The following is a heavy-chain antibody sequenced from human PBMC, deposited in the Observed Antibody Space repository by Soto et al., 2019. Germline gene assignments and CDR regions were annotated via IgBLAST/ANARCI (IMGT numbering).Heavy chain of an antibody. CDR1: GFSFSSYG. CDR3: SKSLDYAHYYYGLDV. V-gene: IGHV3-30*18. J-gene: IGHJ6*02. D-gene: IGHD2-2*01. CDR2: TSNDGSNE. Sequence: QVQLVESGGGVVQPGRSLRLSCAASGFSFSSYGMHWVRQAPGKGLEWVALTSNDGSNEYYADPVKGRFTISRDNSKNTLYLQMNSLSAEDTAVYHCSKSLDYAHYYYGLDVWGQGTTVAVSS.